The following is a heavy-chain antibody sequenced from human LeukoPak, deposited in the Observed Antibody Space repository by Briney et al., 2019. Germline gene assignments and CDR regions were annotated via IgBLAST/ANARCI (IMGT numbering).Heavy chain of an antibody. J-gene: IGHJ6*03. Sequence: ASVTVSCKVSGYTLTELSMHWVRQAPGKGLEWMGGFDPEDGETIYAQKFQGRVTMTEDTSTDTAYMELSSLRSEDTAVYYCATAEWEPPEGYYMDVWGKGTTVTVSS. D-gene: IGHD1-26*01. CDR3: ATAEWEPPEGYYMDV. CDR1: GYTLTELS. CDR2: FDPEDGET. V-gene: IGHV1-24*01.